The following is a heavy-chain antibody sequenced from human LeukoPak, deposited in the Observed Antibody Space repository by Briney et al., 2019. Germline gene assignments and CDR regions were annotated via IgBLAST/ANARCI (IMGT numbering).Heavy chain of an antibody. CDR2: INSDGSST. Sequence: GGSLRFSCAASGFTFSSYWMHWVRQAPGKGLVWVSRINSDGSSTSYADSVKGRFTISRDNAKNSLYLQMNSLRAEDTAVYYCARARYSSGWYFDYWGQGTLVTVSS. CDR1: GFTFSSYW. J-gene: IGHJ4*02. CDR3: ARARYSSGWYFDY. D-gene: IGHD6-19*01. V-gene: IGHV3-74*01.